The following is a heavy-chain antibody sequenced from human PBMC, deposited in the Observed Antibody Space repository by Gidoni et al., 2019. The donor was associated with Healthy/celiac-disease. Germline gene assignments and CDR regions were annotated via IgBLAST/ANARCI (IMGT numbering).Heavy chain of an antibody. D-gene: IGHD5-18*01. CDR1: GYSFTSYW. Sequence: EVQLVQSGADVKKPGASLRISFTRSGYSFTSYWISWVRQMPGKGLEWMGRIDPSDSYTNYSPAFQGNVTISADKSISTAYLQWSSLKASDTAMYYCARTNSYGPERWGQGTLVTVSS. V-gene: IGHV5-10-1*03. CDR3: ARTNSYGPER. CDR2: IDPSDSYT. J-gene: IGHJ4*02.